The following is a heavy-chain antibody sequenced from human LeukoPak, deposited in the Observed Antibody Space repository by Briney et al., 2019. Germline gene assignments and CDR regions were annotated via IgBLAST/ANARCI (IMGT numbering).Heavy chain of an antibody. CDR1: GFTVSSNY. D-gene: IGHD6-19*01. CDR2: IYSGGST. CDR3: AKDQGSGWAYNWFDP. J-gene: IGHJ5*02. Sequence: GESLRLSCAASGFTVSSNYMSWVRQAPGKGLEWVSVIYSGGSTYYADSVKGRFTISRDNSKNTLYLQMNSLRAEDTAVYYCAKDQGSGWAYNWFDPWGQGTLVTVSS. V-gene: IGHV3-53*01.